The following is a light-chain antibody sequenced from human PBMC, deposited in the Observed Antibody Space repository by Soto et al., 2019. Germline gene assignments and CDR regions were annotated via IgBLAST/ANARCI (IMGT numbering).Light chain of an antibody. CDR2: DTS. Sequence: EIVLTQSPGTPSLSPGERATLSCRASQSVSSSYLAWYLQKPGQAPRLLIYDTSSRATGIPDRFSGSGSGTDFTLTISRLEPEDFAVYYCQQYGSAPLTFGGGTKVEIK. CDR1: QSVSSSY. V-gene: IGKV3-20*01. CDR3: QQYGSAPLT. J-gene: IGKJ4*01.